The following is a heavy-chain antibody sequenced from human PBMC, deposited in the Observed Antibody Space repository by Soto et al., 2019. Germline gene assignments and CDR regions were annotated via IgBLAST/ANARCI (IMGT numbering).Heavy chain of an antibody. D-gene: IGHD3-22*01. Sequence: QVQLVQSGAEVKKPGSSVKVSCKASGGTFSSYAISWVRQAPGQGLEWMGGIIPIFGTANYAQKFHGRVTITADKSTSTAYMELRSQRSEDTAVYYCAREGGTLYYDSSGYYLFWGQGTLVTVSS. CDR3: AREGGTLYYDSSGYYLF. V-gene: IGHV1-69*06. CDR2: IIPIFGTA. J-gene: IGHJ4*02. CDR1: GGTFSSYA.